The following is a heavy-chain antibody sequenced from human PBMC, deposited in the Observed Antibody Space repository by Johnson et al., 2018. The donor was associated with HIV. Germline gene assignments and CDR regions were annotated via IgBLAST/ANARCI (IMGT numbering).Heavy chain of an antibody. V-gene: IGHV3-66*03. CDR3: ARGDSSSWPTFENDSFDI. CDR2: IYSGGST. CDR1: GFTVSSNY. D-gene: IGHD6-13*01. J-gene: IGHJ3*02. Sequence: VQLVESGGGLIQPGGSLRLSCAASGFTVSSNYMSWVRQAPGKGLEWVSVIYSGGSTYYADSVKGRFTIYRDNSKNTLYLQMHRLRAEDTAVYYCARGDSSSWPTFENDSFDIWGQGTMVTVSS.